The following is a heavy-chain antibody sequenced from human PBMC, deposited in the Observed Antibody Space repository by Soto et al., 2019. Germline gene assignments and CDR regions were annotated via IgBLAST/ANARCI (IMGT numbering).Heavy chain of an antibody. CDR2: ISSSSSYI. V-gene: IGHV3-21*01. CDR3: AREGNFYSRSWYID. D-gene: IGHD6-13*01. Sequence: EVQLVESGGGLVKPGGSLRLSCAASGFTFSSYRMNWVRKAAGKGVEWVSAISSSSSYIYYADSVKGRFTISRDNAKNSPYLQMNSLRAEDTAVYYCAREGNFYSRSWYIDWGQGTLVTVSS. CDR1: GFTFSSYR. J-gene: IGHJ4*02.